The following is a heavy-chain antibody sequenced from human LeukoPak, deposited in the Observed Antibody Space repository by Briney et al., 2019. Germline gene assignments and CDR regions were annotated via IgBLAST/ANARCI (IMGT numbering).Heavy chain of an antibody. V-gene: IGHV3-11*04. CDR2: ISSSSSTI. D-gene: IGHD3-22*01. Sequence: GGSLRLSCAASGFTFSDYYMTWIRRAPGKGLEWVSYISSSSSTIYYADSVKGRFTISRDNAKNTLYLHMNSLRAEDTAVYYCARLPYYYDSSGYYYFSFDYWGQGTLVTVSS. CDR3: ARLPYYYDSSGYYYFSFDY. J-gene: IGHJ4*02. CDR1: GFTFSDYY.